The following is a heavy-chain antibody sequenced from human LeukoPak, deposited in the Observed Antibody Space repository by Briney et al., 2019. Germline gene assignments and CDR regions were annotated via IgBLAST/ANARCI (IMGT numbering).Heavy chain of an antibody. V-gene: IGHV1-2*02. CDR2: INPNSGGT. J-gene: IGHJ4*02. CDR3: ARGTRRLRLGELSLMPLDY. CDR1: GYTFTGYY. Sequence: GASVKVSCKASGYTFTGYYMHWVRQAPGQGLEWMGWINPNSGGTNYAQKFQGRVTMTRDTSISTAYMELSRLRSDDTAVYYCARGTRRLRLGELSLMPLDYWGQGTLVTVSS. D-gene: IGHD3-16*02.